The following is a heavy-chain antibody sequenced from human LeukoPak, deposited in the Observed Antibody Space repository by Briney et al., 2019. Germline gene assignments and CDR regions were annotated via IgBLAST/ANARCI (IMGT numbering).Heavy chain of an antibody. V-gene: IGHV4-39*02. J-gene: IGHJ4*02. CDR3: ARDQRGYSYGSNLYYFDY. D-gene: IGHD5-18*01. CDR1: GGSISSSSYY. CDR2: IYYSGST. Sequence: SETLSLTCTVSGGSISSSSYYWGWIRQPPGKGLEWIGSIYYSGSTYYNPSLKSRVTISVDTSKNQFSLKLSSVTAADTAVYYCARDQRGYSYGSNLYYFDYWGQGTLVTVSS.